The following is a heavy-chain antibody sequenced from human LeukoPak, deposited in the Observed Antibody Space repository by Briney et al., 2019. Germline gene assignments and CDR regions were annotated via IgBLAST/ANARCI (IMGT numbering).Heavy chain of an antibody. CDR1: GGSISSGSYY. Sequence: PSETLSLTCTVSGGSISSGSYYWSWIRQPAGKGLEWIGRIYTSGSTNYNPSLKSRVTISVDTSKNQFSLKLNSVTAADTAVYYCARGLAVAGNFDYWGQGTLVTVSS. J-gene: IGHJ4*02. D-gene: IGHD6-19*01. V-gene: IGHV4-61*02. CDR3: ARGLAVAGNFDY. CDR2: IYTSGST.